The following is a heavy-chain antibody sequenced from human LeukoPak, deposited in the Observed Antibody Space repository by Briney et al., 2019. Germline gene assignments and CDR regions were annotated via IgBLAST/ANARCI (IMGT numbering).Heavy chain of an antibody. V-gene: IGHV3-23*01. D-gene: IGHD6-13*01. CDR3: AKTHIAAAGTGY. Sequence: GGSLRLSCAASGFTFSSYAMSWVRQAPGKGLEWGSAISGSGGSTYYADSVTGRFTISRDNSKNTLYLQMNSLRAEDTAVYYCAKTHIAAAGTGYWGQGTLVTVSS. CDR1: GFTFSSYA. J-gene: IGHJ4*02. CDR2: ISGSGGST.